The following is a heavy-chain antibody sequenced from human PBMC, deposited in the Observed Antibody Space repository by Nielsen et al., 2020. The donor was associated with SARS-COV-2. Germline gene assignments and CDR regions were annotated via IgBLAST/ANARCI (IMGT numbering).Heavy chain of an antibody. Sequence: SVKVSCKASGGTFSSYALIWVRQAPGQGLEWMGRIIPVLGTANYALRFQGRVTLNRDTSASTAYMELSSLRSEDTAVYYCARDRQKRFDFWGQGTLVTVSS. J-gene: IGHJ4*02. CDR2: IIPVLGTA. CDR3: ARDRQKRFDF. CDR1: GGTFSSYA. V-gene: IGHV1-69*04.